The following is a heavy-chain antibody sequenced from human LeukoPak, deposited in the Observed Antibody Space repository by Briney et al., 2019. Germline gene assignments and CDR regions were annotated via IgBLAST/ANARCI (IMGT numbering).Heavy chain of an antibody. D-gene: IGHD3-22*01. J-gene: IGHJ4*02. Sequence: PSGTLSLTCAVSGGSISSSNWWSWVRQPPGKGLEWIGEIYHCGSTNYNPSLKSRVTISVDTSKNQFSLKLSSVTAADTAVYYCASLCITMIVVPYWGQGTLVTVSS. CDR2: IYHCGST. CDR3: ASLCITMIVVPY. CDR1: GGSISSSNW. V-gene: IGHV4-4*02.